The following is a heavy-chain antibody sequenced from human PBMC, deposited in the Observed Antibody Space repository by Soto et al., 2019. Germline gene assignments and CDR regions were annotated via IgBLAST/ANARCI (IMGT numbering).Heavy chain of an antibody. Sequence: QVQLQQWGAGLLKPSETLSLTCAVYGGSFSGYYWSWIRQPPGKGLEWIGEINHSGSTNYNPSLTSRVSRSVDTSKNQFSLKLSSVTAADTAVYYCAREYGGNSGTFDYWGQGTLVTVSS. CDR2: INHSGST. V-gene: IGHV4-34*01. CDR3: AREYGGNSGTFDY. D-gene: IGHD2-21*02. J-gene: IGHJ4*02. CDR1: GGSFSGYY.